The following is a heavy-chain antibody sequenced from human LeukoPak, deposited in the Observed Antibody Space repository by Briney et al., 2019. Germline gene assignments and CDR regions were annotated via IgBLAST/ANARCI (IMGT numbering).Heavy chain of an antibody. Sequence: PSETLSLTCTVSGGSISSYYWSWIRQPPGKGLEWIGYIYYSGSTNCNPSLKSRVTISVDTFKNQFSLKLSSVTAADTAVYYCARVEYSGSYSGGNWFDPWGQGTLVTVSS. CDR1: GGSISSYY. CDR2: IYYSGST. CDR3: ARVEYSGSYSGGNWFDP. D-gene: IGHD1-26*01. V-gene: IGHV4-59*01. J-gene: IGHJ5*02.